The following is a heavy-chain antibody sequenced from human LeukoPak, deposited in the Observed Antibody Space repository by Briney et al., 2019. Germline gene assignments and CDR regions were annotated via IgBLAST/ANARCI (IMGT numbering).Heavy chain of an antibody. V-gene: IGHV3-15*01. D-gene: IGHD4-17*01. CDR3: AKDQGPDYAPYGSATQFY. CDR1: GFIFSNAW. CDR2: IKSKPNGETR. J-gene: IGHJ4*02. Sequence: GGSLRLSCAASGFIFSNAWMSWVRQAPGKGLEWVSLIKSKPNGETRDYAAPVKGRFTVSRDDSKNMLYLQMHSLRAEDTAIYYCAKDQGPDYAPYGSATQFYWGQGALVTVSS.